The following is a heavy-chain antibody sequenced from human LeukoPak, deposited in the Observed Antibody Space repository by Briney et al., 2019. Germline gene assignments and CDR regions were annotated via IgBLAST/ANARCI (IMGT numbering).Heavy chain of an antibody. J-gene: IGHJ2*01. D-gene: IGHD4-23*01. CDR1: GGSLSGYY. Sequence: SETLSLTCAVYGGSLSGYYWSWFRQPPGKGLEWIGEMHYTGATNYSPSHKSRVTISAGTSKNQFSLKVNSVTAADTAVYYCARGVTLYYYFDLWGRGTLVTVSS. CDR2: MHYTGAT. CDR3: ARGVTLYYYFDL. V-gene: IGHV4-34*01.